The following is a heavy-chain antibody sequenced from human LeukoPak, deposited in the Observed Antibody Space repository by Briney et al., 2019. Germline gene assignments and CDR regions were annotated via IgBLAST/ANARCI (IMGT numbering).Heavy chain of an antibody. V-gene: IGHV1-46*01. CDR1: GYTLTSHY. CDR2: INPSGGST. D-gene: IGHD2-2*01. J-gene: IGHJ5*02. CDR3: ARDVSSTSSWWFDP. Sequence: ASVKVSCKASGYTLTSHYMHWVRHAPEQGLEWMGIINPSGGSTSYAQKFQGRVTMTRDMSTRTDYMELSSLRYEDTAVYYCARDVSSTSSWWFDPWGQGTLVIVSS.